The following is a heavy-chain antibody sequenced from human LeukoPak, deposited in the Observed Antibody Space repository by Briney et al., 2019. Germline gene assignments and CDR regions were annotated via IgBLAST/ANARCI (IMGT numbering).Heavy chain of an antibody. D-gene: IGHD5-24*01. CDR3: ARAVPTIHHMDV. CDR2: ISYHGVDK. J-gene: IGHJ6*03. CDR1: EFTFSRYA. V-gene: IGHV3-30*14. Sequence: HSGRSLRLSCAASEFTFSRYAMHWVPQAPSKGLEWLAVISYHGVDKFYRASVRGRFTISRDNVENTLFLQLDNLSSEDSGVYFCARAVPTIHHMDVWGKGTTVTVSS.